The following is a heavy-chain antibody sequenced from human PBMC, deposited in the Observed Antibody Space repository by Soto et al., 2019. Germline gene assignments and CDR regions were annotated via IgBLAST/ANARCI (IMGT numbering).Heavy chain of an antibody. V-gene: IGHV4-34*01. D-gene: IGHD6-13*01. CDR2: INHSGST. J-gene: IGHJ6*02. Sequence: SETLSLTCAVYGGSFSGYYWSWIRQPPGKGLEWIGEINHSGSTNYNPSLKSRVTISVDTSKNQFSLKLSSVTAADTAVYYCARAGQQLVPYYYYGMDVWGQGTTVTLSS. CDR3: ARAGQQLVPYYYYGMDV. CDR1: GGSFSGYY.